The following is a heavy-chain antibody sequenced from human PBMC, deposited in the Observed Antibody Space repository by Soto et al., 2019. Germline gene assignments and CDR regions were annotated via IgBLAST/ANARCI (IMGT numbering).Heavy chain of an antibody. Sequence: QVQLQQSGPGLVKPSQTLSLTCTVSGGSISSGGYYWSWLRQHPGKGLEWIGYIYYSGSTYYHPSLSSRVTISVDTSKNQFSLKLSSLTAAGTAVYDCARGRGYSYGSIFDYWGQGTLVTVSS. CDR1: GGSISSGGYY. D-gene: IGHD5-18*01. CDR3: ARGRGYSYGSIFDY. J-gene: IGHJ4*02. CDR2: IYYSGST. V-gene: IGHV4-31*03.